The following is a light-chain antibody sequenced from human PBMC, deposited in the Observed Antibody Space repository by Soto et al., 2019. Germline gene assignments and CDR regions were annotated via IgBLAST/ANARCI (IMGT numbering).Light chain of an antibody. CDR2: GAS. J-gene: IGKJ1*01. CDR1: QSVSSN. CDR3: QQYNNWPPLT. Sequence: EIVMTQSPATLSVSPGERATLSCRASQSVSSNLAWYQQKPGQAPRLLIYGASTRATGIPARFSGSGSGTEFTLTISSLQAEDFAVYYCQQYNNWPPLTVGRGTKVEIK. V-gene: IGKV3-15*01.